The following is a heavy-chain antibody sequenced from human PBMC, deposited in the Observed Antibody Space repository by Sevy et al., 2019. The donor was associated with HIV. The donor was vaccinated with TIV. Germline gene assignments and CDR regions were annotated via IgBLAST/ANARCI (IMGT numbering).Heavy chain of an antibody. CDR2: NFYSGST. D-gene: IGHD6-13*01. CDR3: AGAAHGYYYAMDV. CDR1: GDSVSSGNYY. Sequence: SETLSLTCTVSGDSVSSGNYYWSWIRQPPGKGLEWIGYNFYSGSTTYNPSLKSRVTISEDTSKNQFSLKLSSVTAADTAVHYCAGAAHGYYYAMDVWGQGTTVTVSS. J-gene: IGHJ6*02. V-gene: IGHV4-61*01.